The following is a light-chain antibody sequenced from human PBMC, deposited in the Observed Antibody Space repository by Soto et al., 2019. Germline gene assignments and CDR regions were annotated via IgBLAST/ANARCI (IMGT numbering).Light chain of an antibody. CDR2: GAS. Sequence: IVLTQSPVTLSFSPCEIATLSCSSSQSVSSSYLAWYQQKPGQAPRLLIYGASSRATGIPDRFSGSGSGTDFTLTISSLHPEDSATYYCQQSYSTPPTFGQGTKVDI. J-gene: IGKJ1*01. CDR1: QSVSSSY. V-gene: IGKV3-20*01. CDR3: QQSYSTPPT.